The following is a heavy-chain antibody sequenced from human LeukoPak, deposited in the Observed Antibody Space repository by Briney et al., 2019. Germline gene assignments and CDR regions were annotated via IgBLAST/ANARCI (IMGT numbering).Heavy chain of an antibody. D-gene: IGHD3-22*01. CDR3: AKTHYYDSSGYYAGFDP. J-gene: IGHJ5*02. CDR1: GGTFSSYA. V-gene: IGHV1-69*01. Sequence: GSSVKVSCKASGGTFSSYAISWVRQAPGQGLEWMGGIIPIFGTANYAQKFRGRVTITADESTSTAYMELSSLRSEDTAVYYCAKTHYYDSSGYYAGFDPWGQGTLVTVSS. CDR2: IIPIFGTA.